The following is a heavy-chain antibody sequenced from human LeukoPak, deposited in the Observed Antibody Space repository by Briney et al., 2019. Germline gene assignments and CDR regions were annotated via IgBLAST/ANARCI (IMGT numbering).Heavy chain of an antibody. Sequence: SETLSLTCVVYGGSFSGYYWSWTRQPPGKGLEWIGEINHSGSTNYNPSLKSRVTISVDTSKNQFSLKLSSVTAADTAVYYCARRAAAQPRRGQGTLVTVSS. CDR2: INHSGST. J-gene: IGHJ4*02. D-gene: IGHD6-13*01. CDR1: GGSFSGYY. CDR3: ARRAAAQPR. V-gene: IGHV4-34*01.